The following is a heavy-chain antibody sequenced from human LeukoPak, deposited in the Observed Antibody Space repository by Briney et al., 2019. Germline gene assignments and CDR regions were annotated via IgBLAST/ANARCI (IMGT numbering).Heavy chain of an antibody. CDR3: ARALGEATAGAVAHRGLYYYYMDV. J-gene: IGHJ6*03. CDR1: GFSISSDNY. D-gene: IGHD6-19*01. Sequence: SETLSLTCAVSGFSISSDNYWGWIRQPPGKGLEWIGSIYHTGSTYYNPSLKSRVTISVDTSKNQFSLKLNSVTAADTAVYYCARALGEATAGAVAHRGLYYYYMDVWGKGTTVTVSS. CDR2: IYHTGST. V-gene: IGHV4-38-2*01.